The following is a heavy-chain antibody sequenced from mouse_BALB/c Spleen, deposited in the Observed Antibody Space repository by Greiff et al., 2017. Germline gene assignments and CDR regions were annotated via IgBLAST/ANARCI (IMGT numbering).Heavy chain of an antibody. V-gene: IGHV5-9-3*01. Sequence: DVQLVESGGGLVKPGGSLKLSCAASGFTFSSYAMSWVRQTPEKRLEWVATISSGGSYTYYPDSVKGRFTISRDNAKNTLYLQMSSLRSEDTAMYYCAREGAYDYDVWFAYWGQGTLVTVSA. J-gene: IGHJ3*01. D-gene: IGHD2-4*01. CDR1: GFTFSSYA. CDR2: ISSGGSYT. CDR3: AREGAYDYDVWFAY.